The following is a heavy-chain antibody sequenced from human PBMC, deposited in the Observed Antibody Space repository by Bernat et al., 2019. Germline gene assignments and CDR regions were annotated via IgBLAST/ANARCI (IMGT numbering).Heavy chain of an antibody. Sequence: QVPLVESGGGVVQPGRSLRLSCAASGFTFSSYAMHWVRQGPGKGLEWVAFISYDGSKKYYADSAKGRFTISRDKSKNTLYVQMNSLRAEDTAVYYCARDGIDCSSTSCYSERSGAFDIWGQGTVVTVSS. V-gene: IGHV3-30*01. J-gene: IGHJ3*02. CDR3: ARDGIDCSSTSCYSERSGAFDI. CDR2: ISYDGSKK. D-gene: IGHD2-2*02. CDR1: GFTFSSYA.